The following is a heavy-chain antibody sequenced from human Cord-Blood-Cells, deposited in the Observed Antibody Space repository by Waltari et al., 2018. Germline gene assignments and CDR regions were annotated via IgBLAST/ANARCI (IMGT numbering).Heavy chain of an antibody. V-gene: IGHV3-30-3*01. Sequence: QVQLVESGGGVVQPGRSLRLSCAASGFTFSSYAMHWVRQAPGKGLEWVAVISYDGSNKYYADSVKGRFTISRDNSKNTLYLQMNSLRAEDTAVYYCARSGLRYFDWLDYWGQGTLVTVSS. CDR3: ARSGLRYFDWLDY. J-gene: IGHJ4*02. D-gene: IGHD3-9*01. CDR1: GFTFSSYA. CDR2: ISYDGSNK.